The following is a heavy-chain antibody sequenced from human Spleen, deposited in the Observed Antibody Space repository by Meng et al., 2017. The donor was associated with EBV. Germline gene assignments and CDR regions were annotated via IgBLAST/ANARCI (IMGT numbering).Heavy chain of an antibody. V-gene: IGHV1-69*01. J-gene: IGHJ4*02. D-gene: IGHD3-10*01. CDR2: IIPMFGTT. CDR1: GGTFGGYA. Sequence: VALVQAGVEVKNPGASVEVSCKPSGGTFGGYAIRWVRHAPGQGLGGMGGIIPMFGTTNYAQKFQGRVTITADESTSTAYMELSSLRSDDTAVYYCASESGRGYTPDFWGQGTLVTVSS. CDR3: ASESGRGYTPDF.